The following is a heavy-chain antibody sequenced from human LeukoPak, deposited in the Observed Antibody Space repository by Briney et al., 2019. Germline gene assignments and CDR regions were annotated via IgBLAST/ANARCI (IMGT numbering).Heavy chain of an antibody. J-gene: IGHJ5*02. D-gene: IGHD6-13*01. CDR1: GYTLTGYY. CDR2: INPNSGGT. V-gene: IGHV1-2*02. Sequence: ASVKFSCKASGYTLTGYYMHWVRQATGQGLEWIGWINPNSGGTNYAQKFQGRVTMTRDPSISTASMNLSRLSSNDTALHCSASEAAAGLDWFDPWGQGTLVTVSS. CDR3: ASEAAAGLDWFDP.